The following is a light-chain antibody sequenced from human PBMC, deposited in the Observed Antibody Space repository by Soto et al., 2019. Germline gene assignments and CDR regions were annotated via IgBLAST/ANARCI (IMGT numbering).Light chain of an antibody. Sequence: DIQVTQSLSSLSATEGDRVTITCRASQGIRHYLAWYQRKPGKVPKLLIYEASNLQSGVPSRFRGGGSGTEFTLTISSLQPEDVATYYCQNFDSAPQTFGQGSKV. CDR1: QGIRHY. CDR3: QNFDSAPQT. V-gene: IGKV1-27*01. CDR2: EAS. J-gene: IGKJ1*01.